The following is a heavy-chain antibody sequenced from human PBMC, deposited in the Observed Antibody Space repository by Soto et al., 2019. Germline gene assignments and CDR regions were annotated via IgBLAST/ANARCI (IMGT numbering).Heavy chain of an antibody. D-gene: IGHD2-21*02. CDR3: ASKHLAYCGGDCPSIQYYGMDV. V-gene: IGHV1-69*13. CDR2: IIPIFGTA. Sequence: SVKVSCKASGGTFSSYAISWVRQAPGQGLEWMGGIIPIFGTANYAQKFQGRVTITADESTSTAYMELSSLRSEDTAVYCCASKHLAYCGGDCPSIQYYGMDVWGQGTTVTVSS. CDR1: GGTFSSYA. J-gene: IGHJ6*02.